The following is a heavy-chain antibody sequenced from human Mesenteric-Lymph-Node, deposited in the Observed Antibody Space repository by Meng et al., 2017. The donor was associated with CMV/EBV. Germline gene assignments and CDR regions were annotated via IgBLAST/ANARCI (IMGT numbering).Heavy chain of an antibody. D-gene: IGHD2-15*01. Sequence: QVQLQHWGAGLLKPSETLSLTCAVDGGSFSGYYWSWIRQPPGKGLEWIGEINHSGVPNYNPSLKSRVTISLDRSKNQFSLKLSSVTAEDTAVYYCARGSDIPVNNYWGQGTLVTVSS. V-gene: IGHV4-34*01. J-gene: IGHJ4*02. CDR2: INHSGVP. CDR1: GGSFSGYY. CDR3: ARGSDIPVNNY.